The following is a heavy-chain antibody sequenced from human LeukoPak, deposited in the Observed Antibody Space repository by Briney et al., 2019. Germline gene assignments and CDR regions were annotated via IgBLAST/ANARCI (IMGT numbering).Heavy chain of an antibody. D-gene: IGHD3-22*01. CDR1: GFTFSSYA. V-gene: IGHV3-30-3*01. CDR2: ISYDGSNK. Sequence: GGSLRLSCAASGFTFSSYAMHWVRQAPGKGLEWAALISYDGSNKYYADSVKGRFTISRDNSKNTLYLQMNSLRAEDTAVYYCARYLSGSFDYWGQGTLVTVSS. J-gene: IGHJ4*02. CDR3: ARYLSGSFDY.